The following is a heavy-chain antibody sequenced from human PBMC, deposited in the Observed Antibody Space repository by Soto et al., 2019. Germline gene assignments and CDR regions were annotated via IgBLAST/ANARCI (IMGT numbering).Heavy chain of an antibody. CDR1: GGTFSSYA. Sequence: PVKVSCKASGGTFSSYAISRVREDPGQGLEWMGGIIPIFGTANYAQKFQGRATTTADETTTTAYMKLSSLRSEDTAVYYCTRSSWRFWEWPSDYYYYGMDVWGQGTTVTVSS. J-gene: IGHJ6*02. CDR3: TRSSWRFWEWPSDYYYYGMDV. D-gene: IGHD3-3*01. CDR2: IIPIFGTA. V-gene: IGHV1-69*13.